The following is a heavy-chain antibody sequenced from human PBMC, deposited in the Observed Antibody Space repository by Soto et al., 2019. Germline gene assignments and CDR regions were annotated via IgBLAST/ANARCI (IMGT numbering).Heavy chain of an antibody. CDR3: AVGELSLSLSRNENLINY. CDR2: IYYSGST. J-gene: IGHJ4*02. D-gene: IGHD3-16*02. Sequence: NPSETLSLTCTVSGGSISSSSYYWGWIRQPPGKGLEWIGSIYYSGSTYYNPSLKSRVTISVDTSKNQFSLKLSSVTAADTAVYYCAVGELSLSLSRNENLINYWGQGTLVTVSS. V-gene: IGHV4-39*01. CDR1: GGSISSSSYY.